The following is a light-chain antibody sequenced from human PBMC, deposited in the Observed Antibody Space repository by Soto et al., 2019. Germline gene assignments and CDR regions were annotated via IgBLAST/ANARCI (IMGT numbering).Light chain of an antibody. V-gene: IGKV3-20*01. CDR2: GAS. CDR1: QSVSSSY. CDR3: QHYGSSWT. J-gene: IGKJ1*01. Sequence: EIVLTQSPGTLSLSPGERATLSCRASQSVSSSYLAWYQQKPGQAPRLLIYGASSRATGIPDRFSGSGSGTDCTLTISRREPEDFAVYYCQHYGSSWTFGQGTKVEIK.